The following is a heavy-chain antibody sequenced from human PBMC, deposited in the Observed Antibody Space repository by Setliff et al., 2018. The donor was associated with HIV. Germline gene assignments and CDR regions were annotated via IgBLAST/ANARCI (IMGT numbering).Heavy chain of an antibody. J-gene: IGHJ3*01. D-gene: IGHD3-22*01. CDR1: GYTFTGYY. CDR2: INPKSGAT. V-gene: IGHV1-2*02. Sequence: GASVKVSCKAFGYTFTGYYMHWVRQAPGQGLEWMGWINPKSGATNYIQKFQGRVTITRDTSIYTVYMELTGLTSDDTADYYCARQDHSSVNSGSLYAFDVWGQGTMVTVSS. CDR3: ARQDHSSVNSGSLYAFDV.